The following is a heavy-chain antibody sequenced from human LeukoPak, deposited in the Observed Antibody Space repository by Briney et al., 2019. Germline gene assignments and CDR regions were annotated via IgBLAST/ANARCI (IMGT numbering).Heavy chain of an antibody. Sequence: GGSLRLSCATSAFTFSSYWMNWVRQAPGKGLEWVAGIDEDGTEKYYVEPVKGRFTISRDNAKKSVYLQMNSLRADDTAVYYCARAITAVDSYWGQGTLVTVSS. V-gene: IGHV3-7*01. CDR1: AFTFSSYW. CDR2: IDEDGTEK. J-gene: IGHJ4*02. D-gene: IGHD6-13*01. CDR3: ARAITAVDSY.